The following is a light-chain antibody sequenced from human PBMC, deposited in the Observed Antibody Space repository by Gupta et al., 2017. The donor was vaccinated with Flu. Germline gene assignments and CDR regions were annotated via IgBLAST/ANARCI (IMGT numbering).Light chain of an antibody. CDR3: QQSLSIPLT. J-gene: IGKJ3*01. CDR1: SNICNY. V-gene: IGKV1-39*01. Sequence: PVDALASDCVSSHCRASSNICNYLDWYQRKPGQAPKRLIYAANCLDTGVPYRFSGSGSGTDFTLTISGLHPEDFAIYYCQQSLSIPLTFGHGTKVDI. CDR2: AAN.